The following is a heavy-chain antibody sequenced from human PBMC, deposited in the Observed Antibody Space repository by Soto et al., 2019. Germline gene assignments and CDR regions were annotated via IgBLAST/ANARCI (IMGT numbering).Heavy chain of an antibody. J-gene: IGHJ4*02. CDR2: ISSSSSTI. D-gene: IGHD3-22*01. Sequence: EVQLVESGGGLVQPGGSLRLSCAASGFTFSSYSMNWVRQAPGKGLEGVSYISSSSSTIYYADSVKGRFTIARDNAKNSLYLQMNIRRDEHTAVYSCARSPYYYDSSKYYGYWGQGTLVTVSS. V-gene: IGHV3-48*02. CDR3: ARSPYYYDSSKYYGY. CDR1: GFTFSSYS.